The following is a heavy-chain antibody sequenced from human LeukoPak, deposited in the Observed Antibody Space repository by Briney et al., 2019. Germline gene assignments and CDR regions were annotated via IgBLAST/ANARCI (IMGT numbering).Heavy chain of an antibody. CDR1: GFTFSSYG. CDR2: IWYDGSNK. CDR3: ARGQEIQLWFLNGYDFDY. D-gene: IGHD5-18*01. V-gene: IGHV3-33*01. Sequence: GRSLRLSCAASGFTFSSYGMHWVRQAPGKGLEWVAVIWYDGSNKYYADSVKGRFTISRDNSKNTLYLQMNSLRAEDTAVYYCARGQEIQLWFLNGYDFDYWGQGTLVTVSS. J-gene: IGHJ4*02.